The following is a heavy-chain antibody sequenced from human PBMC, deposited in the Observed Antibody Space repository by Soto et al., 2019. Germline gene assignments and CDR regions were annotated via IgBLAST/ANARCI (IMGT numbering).Heavy chain of an antibody. J-gene: IGHJ5*02. D-gene: IGHD1-26*01. CDR3: AKDIGGSYLQHNWFDP. Sequence: GGSLRLSCAASGFTFDDYAMHWVRQAPGKGLEWVSGISWNSGSIGYADSVKGRFTISRDNAKNSLYLQMNSLRAEDTALYYCAKDIGGSYLQHNWFDPWGQGTLVTAPQ. CDR2: ISWNSGSI. CDR1: GFTFDDYA. V-gene: IGHV3-9*01.